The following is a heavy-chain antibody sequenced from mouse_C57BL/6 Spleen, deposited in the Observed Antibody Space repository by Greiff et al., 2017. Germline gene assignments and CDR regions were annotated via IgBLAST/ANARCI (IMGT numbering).Heavy chain of an antibody. Sequence: VQLQQSGPELVKPGASVKMSCKASGYTFTDYNMHWVKQSHGKSLEWIGYINPNNGGTSYNQKFKGKATLTVNKSSSTAYMELRSLTSEDSAVYYCASHYGSSYGWYFDVWGTGTTVTVSS. D-gene: IGHD1-1*01. CDR3: ASHYGSSYGWYFDV. CDR2: INPNNGGT. J-gene: IGHJ1*03. CDR1: GYTFTDYN. V-gene: IGHV1-22*01.